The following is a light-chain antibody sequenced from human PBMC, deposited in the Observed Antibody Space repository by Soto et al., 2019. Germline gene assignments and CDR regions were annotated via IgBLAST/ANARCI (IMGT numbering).Light chain of an antibody. Sequence: EIVRTQSPATLSVSPGERAVLSCRASQSFCRNLSWYHQKPCHAPRLLIYDASTRAADTPARFSGSGSGTKFTLSIGSLQSEDFAVYSCQHYNTWPITFGQGTRLEIK. V-gene: IGKV3D-15*01. CDR2: DAS. J-gene: IGKJ5*01. CDR3: QHYNTWPIT. CDR1: QSFCRN.